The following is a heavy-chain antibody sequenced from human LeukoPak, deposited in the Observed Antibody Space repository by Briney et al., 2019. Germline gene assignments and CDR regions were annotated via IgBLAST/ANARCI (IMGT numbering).Heavy chain of an antibody. J-gene: IGHJ5*02. V-gene: IGHV3-23*01. D-gene: IGHD2-15*01. CDR1: GITFSSST. CDR3: AKRVEGSGIRWFDP. Sequence: PGGSLRLSCAASGITFSSSTMSWVRQAPGKGLEWVSSITADAAGTPYADSVKGRFTVSRDNSKNIPYLQLNSLRVDDTAVYYCAKRVEGSGIRWFDPWGQGTLVTVSS. CDR2: ITADAAGT.